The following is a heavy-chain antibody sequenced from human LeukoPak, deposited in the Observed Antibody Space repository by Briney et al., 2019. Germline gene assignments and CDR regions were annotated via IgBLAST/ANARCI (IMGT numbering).Heavy chain of an antibody. CDR3: ARERVVGGTICFDY. D-gene: IGHD1-26*01. J-gene: IGHJ4*02. CDR2: IDSGSGTI. V-gene: IGHV3-48*02. CDR1: GFTFSTYS. Sequence: PGGSLRLSCSASGFTFSTYSMNWVRQAPGKGLEWVSYIDSGSGTIYYADSVKGRFTISRDNAKNSLYLQMNSLRDEDTAVYFCARERVVGGTICFDYWGQGTLVTVSS.